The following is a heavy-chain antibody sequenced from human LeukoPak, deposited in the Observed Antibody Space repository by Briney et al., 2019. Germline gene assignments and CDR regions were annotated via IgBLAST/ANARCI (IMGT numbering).Heavy chain of an antibody. Sequence: ASVKVSCKTSGYTFTDYNIHWVRQAPGQGLEWMGWMNPNSGNTGYAQKFQGRVTMTRNTSIGTAYMELSSLRSEDTAVYYCIPMVTPPTYDYWGQGTLVTVSS. J-gene: IGHJ4*02. CDR3: IPMVTPPTYDY. V-gene: IGHV1-8*02. CDR1: GYTFTDYN. D-gene: IGHD5-18*01. CDR2: MNPNSGNT.